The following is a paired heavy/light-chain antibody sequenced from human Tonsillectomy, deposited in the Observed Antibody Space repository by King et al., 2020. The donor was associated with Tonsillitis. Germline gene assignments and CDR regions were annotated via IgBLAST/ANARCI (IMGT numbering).Light chain of an antibody. Sequence: QSALTQPASVSGSPGQSITISCTGTRSDVGGYKYVSWYQQHPGKAPKLMIYDVSNRPSGVSNRFSGSKSGNTASLIISGLQAEDEADYYCSSYTGSSTVVFGGGTKLTVL. CDR2: DVS. J-gene: IGLJ2*01. CDR1: RSDVGGYKY. V-gene: IGLV2-14*01. CDR3: SSYTGSSTVV.
Heavy chain of an antibody. V-gene: IGHV4-59*01. CDR1: GGSINGYY. D-gene: IGHD3-10*01. CDR3: ARGRGISPWGGSGSSYFDY. Sequence: QVQLQESGPGLVKPSETLSLTCTVSGGSINGYYWTWIRQPPGKGLEWIGCIYYSGSTNYNPSLKSRVTISIDTSKNQFSLKLTSVTAADTAVYYCARGRGISPWGGSGSSYFDYWGQGTLVTVSS. CDR2: IYYSGST. J-gene: IGHJ4*02.